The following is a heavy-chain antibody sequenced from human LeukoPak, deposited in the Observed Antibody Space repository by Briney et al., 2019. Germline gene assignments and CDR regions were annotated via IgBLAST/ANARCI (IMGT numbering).Heavy chain of an antibody. V-gene: IGHV4-39*01. J-gene: IGHJ4*02. CDR3: ARHTGPSVGATSFDY. CDR1: GGSISSSSYY. Sequence: SETLSLTCTVSGGSISSSSYYWGWIRQPPGKGLEWIGSIYYSGSTYYNPSLKSRVTISVDTSKNQFSLKLSSVTAADTAVYYCARHTGPSVGATSFDYWGQGTLVTVSS. CDR2: IYYSGST. D-gene: IGHD1-26*01.